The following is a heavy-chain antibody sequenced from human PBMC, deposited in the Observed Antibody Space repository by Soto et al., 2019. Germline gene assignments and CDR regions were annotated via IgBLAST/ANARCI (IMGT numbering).Heavy chain of an antibody. CDR2: IYYRGST. Sequence: PSETLSLTCTFSGGSISGYYWSWLRQPPGKGLEWIGYIYYRGSTNYNPSLKSRVTISVDTAKNQFSLKLSSVTAADTAVYYCARDPRTAIGHNWFDPWGQGTLVTVS. CDR1: GGSISGYY. D-gene: IGHD2-21*02. CDR3: ARDPRTAIGHNWFDP. V-gene: IGHV4-59*01. J-gene: IGHJ5*02.